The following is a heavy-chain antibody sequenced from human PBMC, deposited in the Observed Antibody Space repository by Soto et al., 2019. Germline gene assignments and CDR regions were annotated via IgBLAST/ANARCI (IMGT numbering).Heavy chain of an antibody. V-gene: IGHV3-30*18. CDR3: AKLDYGDYVGYYYYGMDV. Sequence: PGGSLRLSCAASGFTFSSYGMHWVRQAPGKGLEWVAVISYDGSNKYYADSVKGRFTISRDNSKNTLYLQMNSLRAEDTAVYYCAKLDYGDYVGYYYYGMDVWGQGTTVTVSS. J-gene: IGHJ6*02. CDR1: GFTFSSYG. D-gene: IGHD4-17*01. CDR2: ISYDGSNK.